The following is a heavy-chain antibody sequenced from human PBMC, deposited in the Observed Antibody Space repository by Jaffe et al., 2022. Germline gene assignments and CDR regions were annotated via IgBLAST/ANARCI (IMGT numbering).Heavy chain of an antibody. V-gene: IGHV3-48*01. CDR1: GFTFSSYS. J-gene: IGHJ1*01. Sequence: EVQLVESGGGLVQPGGSLRLSCAASGFTFSSYSMNWVRQAPGKGLEWVSYISSSSSTIYYADSVKGRFTISRDNAKNSLYLQMNSLRAEDTAVYYCARSSYSSGWYRALPEYFQHWGQGTLVTVSS. D-gene: IGHD6-19*01. CDR2: ISSSSSTI. CDR3: ARSSYSSGWYRALPEYFQH.